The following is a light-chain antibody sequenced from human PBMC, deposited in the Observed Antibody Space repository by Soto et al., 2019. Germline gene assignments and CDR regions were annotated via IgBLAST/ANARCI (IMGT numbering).Light chain of an antibody. V-gene: IGKV1-39*01. CDR3: QKIYSLPPT. CDR1: QSISTY. Sequence: DIQMTQSPSSLATSIGDRVTITCRASQSISTYSNWYQQKPVTAPKLLIYAASSLQSAVPSRFSGIGNETDFTLNISSLQPEDFATYYCQKIYSLPPTCGQATKTEIK. J-gene: IGKJ1*01. CDR2: AAS.